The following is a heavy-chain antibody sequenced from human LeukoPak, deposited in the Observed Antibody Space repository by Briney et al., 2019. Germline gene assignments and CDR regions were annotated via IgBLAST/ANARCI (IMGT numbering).Heavy chain of an antibody. Sequence: PGGSLRLSCSASGFTFSTYGMHWVRQAPGKGLEWVAVIWYDGSIKYYADSVKGRVTVSRDNSKSTVYLQMNSLRAEDTAVYYCAKPFDDCSSTSCRDYWGQGTLVTVSS. CDR2: IWYDGSIK. D-gene: IGHD2-2*01. CDR1: GFTFSTYG. CDR3: AKPFDDCSSTSCRDY. V-gene: IGHV3-33*06. J-gene: IGHJ4*02.